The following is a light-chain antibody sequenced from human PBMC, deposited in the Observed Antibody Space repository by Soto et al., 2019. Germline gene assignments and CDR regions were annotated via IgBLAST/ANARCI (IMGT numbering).Light chain of an antibody. V-gene: IGLV2-14*01. J-gene: IGLJ1*01. CDR3: NSYTSSGTYV. Sequence: QSALTQPASVSGSPGQSITISCTGANNDVGNYNYVSWYQRHPGKAPKVMIYEVSNRPSGISNRFSGSKSGNTASLTISGLQAEDEADYYCNSYTSSGTYVFGTGTKLTVL. CDR1: NNDVGNYNY. CDR2: EVS.